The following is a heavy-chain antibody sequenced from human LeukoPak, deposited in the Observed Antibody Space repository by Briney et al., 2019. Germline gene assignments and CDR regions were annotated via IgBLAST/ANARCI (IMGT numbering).Heavy chain of an antibody. CDR3: TAIRYCSGGSCYSVDY. J-gene: IGHJ4*02. Sequence: GGSLRLSCAASGFTFSGSAMHWVRQASGKGLEWVGRIRSKANSYATAYAASVKGRFTISRDDSKNTANLQMNSLKTEDTAVYYCTAIRYCSGGSCYSVDYWGQGTLVTVSS. V-gene: IGHV3-73*01. CDR1: GFTFSGSA. CDR2: IRSKANSYAT. D-gene: IGHD2-15*01.